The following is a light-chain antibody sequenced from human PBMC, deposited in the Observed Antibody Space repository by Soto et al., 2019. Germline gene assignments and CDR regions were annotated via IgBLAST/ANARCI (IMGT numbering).Light chain of an antibody. CDR2: DAS. J-gene: IGKJ4*01. CDR3: QQRRDWPRT. Sequence: EIVLTQSPATLSLSPGERATLSCRASQSVSSYLAWYQQKPGQAPRLLISDASNRATGIPARFSGSGSGTDFTLTVSSLEPEEFAVYYCQQRRDWPRTFGGGTKVEI. V-gene: IGKV3-11*01. CDR1: QSVSSY.